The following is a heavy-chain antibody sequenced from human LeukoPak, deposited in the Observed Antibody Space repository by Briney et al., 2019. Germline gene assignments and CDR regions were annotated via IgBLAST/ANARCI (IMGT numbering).Heavy chain of an antibody. J-gene: IGHJ4*02. CDR1: GGSISSSSYY. CDR3: ARGYIVVVTAILIPPDY. V-gene: IGHV4-39*01. Sequence: SETLSLTCTVSGGSISSSSYYWGWIRQPPGKGLEWIGSIYYSGSTYYNPSLKSRVTISVDTSKNQFSLKLSSVTAADTAVYYCARGYIVVVTAILIPPDYWGQGTLVTVSS. D-gene: IGHD2-21*02. CDR2: IYYSGST.